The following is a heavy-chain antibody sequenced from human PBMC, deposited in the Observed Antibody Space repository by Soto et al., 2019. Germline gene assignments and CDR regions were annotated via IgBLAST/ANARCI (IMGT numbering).Heavy chain of an antibody. J-gene: IGHJ4*02. D-gene: IGHD3-10*01. CDR3: VPPGSLFHSIEY. V-gene: IGHV3-30*03. Sequence: QVQLVESGGGVVQPGRSLRLSCAVSGFTFSSYGLHWVRQAPGKGLEWVAVISDDGSNKYYADSVKGRFAISRDNSKNTLYLQMDSLRVEDTAVYYCVPPGSLFHSIEYWGQGTLVTVSS. CDR2: ISDDGSNK. CDR1: GFTFSSYG.